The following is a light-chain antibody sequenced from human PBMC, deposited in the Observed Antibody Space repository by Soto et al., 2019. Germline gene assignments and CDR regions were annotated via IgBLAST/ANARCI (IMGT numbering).Light chain of an antibody. CDR1: SSNIGAGYD. Sequence: QSVLTQPPSVSGAPGQRVTISCTGSSSNIGAGYDVHWYQQLPGTAPKLLIYGNSNRPSGVPDRFSGSKSGTSASLAITGLQAEDEADYYCQSYDSSLDVFGTG. J-gene: IGLJ1*01. V-gene: IGLV1-40*01. CDR2: GNS. CDR3: QSYDSSLDV.